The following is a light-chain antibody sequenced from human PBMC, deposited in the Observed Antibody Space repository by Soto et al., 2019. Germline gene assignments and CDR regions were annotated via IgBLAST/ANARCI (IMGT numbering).Light chain of an antibody. CDR3: QQYNSYWT. V-gene: IGKV1-5*03. CDR1: QSISSW. J-gene: IGKJ1*01. Sequence: DIPMTQSPSTLSASVGDRVTITCRASQSISSWVAWYQQKPGKAPKLLIYKASSLESGVPSRFSGSGSGTEFTLTISSLQPDDFGTYYCQQYNSYWTFGQGTKVEIK. CDR2: KAS.